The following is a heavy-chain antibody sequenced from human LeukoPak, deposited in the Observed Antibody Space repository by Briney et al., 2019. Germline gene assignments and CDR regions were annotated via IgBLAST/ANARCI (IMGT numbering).Heavy chain of an antibody. CDR1: GYTFTGYY. Sequence: ASVKVSCKASGYTFTGYYLHWVRQAPGQGPEWMGWINPNSGGTNYAQKLQGRVTMTTDTSTSTAYMELRSLRSDDTAVYYCARDESSGSYGPNLDYWGQGTLVTVSS. CDR2: INPNSGGT. J-gene: IGHJ4*02. D-gene: IGHD1-26*01. CDR3: ARDESSGSYGPNLDY. V-gene: IGHV1-2*02.